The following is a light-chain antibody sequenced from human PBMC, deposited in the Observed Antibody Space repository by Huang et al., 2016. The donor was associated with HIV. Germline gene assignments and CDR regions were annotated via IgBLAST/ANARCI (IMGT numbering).Light chain of an antibody. Sequence: DIQMTQSPSSLSASVGDRVTITCQASQDISNYLNWYQQKPGKAPKLLIYDASNLETGVPSRFSGSGSWTYFTFTISSLQPEDIGTYYCQQYDNVPPMYTFGQGTKLEIK. CDR3: QQYDNVPPMYT. V-gene: IGKV1-33*01. CDR2: DAS. CDR1: QDISNY. J-gene: IGKJ2*01.